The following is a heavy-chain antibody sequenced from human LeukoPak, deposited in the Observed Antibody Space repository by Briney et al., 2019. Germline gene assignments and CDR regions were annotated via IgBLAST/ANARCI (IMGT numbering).Heavy chain of an antibody. Sequence: GGSLRLSCAASGFSFGSYGMSWVRQAPGKGLEWVSVISGSSTSTYYVDSVKGRFTISRDNSKNTLYLQMNSLRAEDTATYYCAKYGSATYYGYWGQGTLVTISS. CDR3: AKYGSATYYGY. J-gene: IGHJ4*02. CDR1: GFSFGSYG. D-gene: IGHD3-10*01. V-gene: IGHV3-23*01. CDR2: ISGSSTST.